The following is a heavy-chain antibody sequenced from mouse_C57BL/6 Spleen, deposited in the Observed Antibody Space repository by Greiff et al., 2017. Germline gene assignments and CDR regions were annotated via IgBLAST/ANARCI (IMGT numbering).Heavy chain of an antibody. V-gene: IGHV1-26*01. D-gene: IGHD2-1*01. CDR3: ARWVYPYYNY. Sequence: EVQLQQSGPELVKPGASVKISCKASGYTFTDYYMNWVKQSHGKSLEWIGDINPNNGGTSYNQKFKGKATLTVDKSSSTAYMELRSLTSEDSAVYYCARWVYPYYNYWGQGTTLTVSS. J-gene: IGHJ2*01. CDR2: INPNNGGT. CDR1: GYTFTDYY.